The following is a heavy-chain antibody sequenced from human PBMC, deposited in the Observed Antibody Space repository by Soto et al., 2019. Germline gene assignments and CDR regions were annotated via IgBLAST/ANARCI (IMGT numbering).Heavy chain of an antibody. Sequence: GGSLRLSCAASGFTFSSYDMHWVRQATGKGLEWVSAIGTAGDPYYPGSVKGRFTISRENAKNSSYLQMNSLRAGDTAVYYCARGQPYSAGSGPQSGDAFDIWGQGTMVTVSS. D-gene: IGHD2-15*01. CDR1: GFTFSSYD. J-gene: IGHJ3*02. CDR3: ARGQPYSAGSGPQSGDAFDI. V-gene: IGHV3-13*05. CDR2: IGTAGDP.